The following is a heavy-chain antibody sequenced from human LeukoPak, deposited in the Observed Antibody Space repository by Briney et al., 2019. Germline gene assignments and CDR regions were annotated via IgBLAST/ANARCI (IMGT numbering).Heavy chain of an antibody. CDR3: ASTGCSGGSCYSIYFQH. J-gene: IGHJ1*01. D-gene: IGHD2-15*01. CDR1: GYSFTSYW. V-gene: IGHV5-51*01. Sequence: GESLKISCKGSGYSFTSYWIGWVRQMPGKGLEWMGIIYPGDSDTRHSPSFQGQVTISADKSISTAYLQWSSLKASDTAMYYCASTGCSGGSCYSIYFQHWGQGTLVTVSS. CDR2: IYPGDSDT.